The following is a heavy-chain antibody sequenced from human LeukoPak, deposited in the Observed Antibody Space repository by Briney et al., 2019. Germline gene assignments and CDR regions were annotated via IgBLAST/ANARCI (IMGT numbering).Heavy chain of an antibody. D-gene: IGHD6-13*01. CDR3: ARQGAAGKYYYYYMDV. V-gene: IGHV5-51*01. CDR1: GYNFPIYW. CDR2: VYPDDSNT. J-gene: IGHJ6*03. Sequence: AGESLKISCQGSGYNFPIYWIGWVRQLPGQGLEWMGTVYPDDSNTIYGPSFQGQVTISADKSINTAYLEWSSLKASDTAIYYCARQGAAGKYYYYYMDVWGKGTTVTVSS.